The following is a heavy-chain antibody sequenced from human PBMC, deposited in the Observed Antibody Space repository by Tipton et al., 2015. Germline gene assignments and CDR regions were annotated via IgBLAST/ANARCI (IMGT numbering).Heavy chain of an antibody. Sequence: TLSLTCTVSGDSISSDYWGWIRQPPGKGLEWIGSVYYSGNTYYNPSLKSRVTISVDTFKNQFSLKLSSVTAADTAVYYCARRALYSSGWYYFDYWGQGTLVTVSS. J-gene: IGHJ4*02. V-gene: IGHV4-39*01. CDR3: ARRALYSSGWYYFDY. D-gene: IGHD6-19*01. CDR1: GDSISSDY. CDR2: VYYSGNT.